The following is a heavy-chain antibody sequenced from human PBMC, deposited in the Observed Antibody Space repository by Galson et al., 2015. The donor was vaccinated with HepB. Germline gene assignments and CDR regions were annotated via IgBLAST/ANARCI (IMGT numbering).Heavy chain of an antibody. Sequence: SVKVSCKASGGTFSSYTVSWVRQAPGQGLEWMGRIIPILGIANYAQKFQGRVTITADKSTSTAYMELSSLRSEDTAVCYCAVARDIVVVVAATEAWFDPWGQGTLVTVSS. CDR3: AVARDIVVVVAATEAWFDP. J-gene: IGHJ5*02. V-gene: IGHV1-69*02. CDR2: IIPILGIA. CDR1: GGTFSSYT. D-gene: IGHD2-15*01.